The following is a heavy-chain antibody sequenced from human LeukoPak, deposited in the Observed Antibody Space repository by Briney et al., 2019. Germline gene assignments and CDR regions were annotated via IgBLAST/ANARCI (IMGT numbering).Heavy chain of an antibody. CDR3: ARRRAVPGFYYFDY. Sequence: TSETLSLTCTVSGGSISSYYWTWIRQPPGKGLEWIGYIYYSGSTNYNPSLRSRVTISVDTSKDQFSLKLTSLTAADTAVYYCARRRAVPGFYYFDYWGQGTLVTVSS. V-gene: IGHV4-59*08. CDR2: IYYSGST. CDR1: GGSISSYY. D-gene: IGHD2/OR15-2a*01. J-gene: IGHJ4*02.